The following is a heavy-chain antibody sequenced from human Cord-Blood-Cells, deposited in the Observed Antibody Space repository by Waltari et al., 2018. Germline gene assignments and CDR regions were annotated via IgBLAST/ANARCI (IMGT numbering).Heavy chain of an antibody. CDR3: AKDTDDFWSGYLDY. CDR2: ISYDGSNK. V-gene: IGHV3-30*18. J-gene: IGHJ4*02. Sequence: QVQLVESGGGVVQPGRSLRLSCAASGFTFSSYGMHWVRQAPGKGLEWEAVISYDGSNKYYADSVKGRFTISRDNSKNTLYLQMNSLRAEDTAVYYCAKDTDDFWSGYLDYWGQGTLVTVSS. D-gene: IGHD3-3*01. CDR1: GFTFSSYG.